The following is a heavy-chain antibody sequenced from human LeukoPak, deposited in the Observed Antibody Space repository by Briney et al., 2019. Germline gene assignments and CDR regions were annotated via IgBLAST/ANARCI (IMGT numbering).Heavy chain of an antibody. CDR3: ARHLNERVLRAIYYYYMDV. D-gene: IGHD3-9*01. J-gene: IGHJ6*03. CDR1: GGSFSSSSYY. V-gene: IGHV4-39*01. Sequence: PSETLSLTCTVSGGSFSSSSYYWGWIRQPPGKGLEWIGSIYYSGSTYYNPSLKSRVTISVDTSKNQFSLKLSSVTAADTAVYYCARHLNERVLRAIYYYYMDVWDRGTTATISS. CDR2: IYYSGST.